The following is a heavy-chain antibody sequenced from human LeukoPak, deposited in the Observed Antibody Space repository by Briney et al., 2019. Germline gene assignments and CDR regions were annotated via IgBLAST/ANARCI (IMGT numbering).Heavy chain of an antibody. J-gene: IGHJ5*02. V-gene: IGHV3-21*01. D-gene: IGHD2-2*01. Sequence: GGSLRLSCAASGFTFSSYSMNWVRQAPGKGLEWVSSISSSSSYIYYADSVKGRFTISRDNAKNSLYLQMNSLRAEDTAVYYCAILGGDCSSTSCWRSWFDPWGQGTLVTVSS. CDR1: GFTFSSYS. CDR2: ISSSSSYI. CDR3: AILGGDCSSTSCWRSWFDP.